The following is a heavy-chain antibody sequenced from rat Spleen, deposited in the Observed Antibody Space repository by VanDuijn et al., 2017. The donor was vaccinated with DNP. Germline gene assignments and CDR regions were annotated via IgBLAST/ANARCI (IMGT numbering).Heavy chain of an antibody. CDR2: ISTSGSRA. CDR3: ALMDGAFDY. CDR1: GFTFSDYN. J-gene: IGHJ2*01. Sequence: EVKLVESGGGLVQPGRSLKLSCAASGFTFSDYNMAWVRQAPKKGLEWVATISTSGSRAYYPDSVKGRFTISRDDAKSSLYLQMSKLGSEDTAIYYCALMDGAFDYWGQGVMVTVSS. D-gene: IGHD1-12*02. V-gene: IGHV5-7*01.